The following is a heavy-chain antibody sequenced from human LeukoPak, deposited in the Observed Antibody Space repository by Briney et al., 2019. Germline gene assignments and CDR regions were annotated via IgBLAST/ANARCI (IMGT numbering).Heavy chain of an antibody. Sequence: PGASLRLSCAASGFTFSSYAMSWVRQAPGKGLEWVSAISGSGGSTYYADSVKGRFTISRDNSKNTLYLQMNSLRAEDTAVYYCARERWDYYDSSGYLNWFDPWGQGNLVTVSS. D-gene: IGHD3-22*01. J-gene: IGHJ5*02. CDR2: ISGSGGST. CDR1: GFTFSSYA. CDR3: ARERWDYYDSSGYLNWFDP. V-gene: IGHV3-23*01.